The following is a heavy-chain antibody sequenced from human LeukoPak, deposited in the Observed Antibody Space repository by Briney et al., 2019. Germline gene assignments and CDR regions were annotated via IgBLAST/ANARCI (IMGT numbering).Heavy chain of an antibody. CDR1: GFTVSSNY. Sequence: GGSLRLSCAASGFTVSSNYMSWVRQAPGGGLEWVAVISYHGINKYYADSVKGRFTVSRDNSKNTLYLQANSLRAEDSAIYYCAKYSDYGEHGDWLDPWGQGTLVTVSS. J-gene: IGHJ5*02. CDR2: ISYHGINK. V-gene: IGHV3-30*18. CDR3: AKYSDYGEHGDWLDP. D-gene: IGHD4-17*01.